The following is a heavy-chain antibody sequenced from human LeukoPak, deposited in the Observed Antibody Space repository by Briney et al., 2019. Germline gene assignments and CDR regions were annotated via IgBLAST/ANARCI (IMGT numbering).Heavy chain of an antibody. CDR2: INPNSGGT. CDR1: GYTFTGYY. D-gene: IGHD4-23*01. V-gene: IGHV1-2*04. J-gene: IGHJ4*02. Sequence: ASVKVSCKASGYTFTGYYMHWVRQAPGQGLEWMGWINPNSGGTNCAQKFQGWVTMTRDTSISTAYMELSRPRSDDTAVYYCARDVRPTTVVTHEDYWGQGTLVTVSS. CDR3: ARDVRPTTVVTHEDY.